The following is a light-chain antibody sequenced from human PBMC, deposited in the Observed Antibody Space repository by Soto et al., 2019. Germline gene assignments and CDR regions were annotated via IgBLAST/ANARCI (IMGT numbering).Light chain of an antibody. Sequence: QSALTQPASVSGSPGQSIIISCTGTSSDVGGYNYVSWYQQHPGKAPKLMIYEVSNRPSGVSNRFSGSKSGNTASLTISGLQAEDEADYYCSSYTSSSTLVFGTGTKVTVL. V-gene: IGLV2-14*01. CDR1: SSDVGGYNY. J-gene: IGLJ1*01. CDR2: EVS. CDR3: SSYTSSSTLV.